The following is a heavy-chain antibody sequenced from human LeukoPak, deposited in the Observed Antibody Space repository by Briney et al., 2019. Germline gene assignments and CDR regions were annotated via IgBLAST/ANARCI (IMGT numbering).Heavy chain of an antibody. CDR1: GFTVRSYA. D-gene: IGHD5-18*01. CDR3: ARSWIQLWLLGY. Sequence: GVSLRLSCAASGFTVRSYAMSWVRQAPGKGLEWVSAISGSGGSTYYADSVKGRFTISRGNSKNTLYLQMNSLRAEDTAVYYCARSWIQLWLLGYWGQGTLVTVSS. V-gene: IGHV3-23*01. J-gene: IGHJ4*02. CDR2: ISGSGGST.